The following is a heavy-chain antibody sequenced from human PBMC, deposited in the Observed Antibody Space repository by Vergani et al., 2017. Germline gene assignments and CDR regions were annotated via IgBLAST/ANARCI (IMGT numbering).Heavy chain of an antibody. J-gene: IGHJ6*02. CDR2: ISSSSSYI. Sequence: EVQLLESGGGLVKPGGSLRLSCAASGFTFSSYSMNWVRQAPGKGLEWVSSISSSSSYIYYADSVKGRFTISRDNAKNSLYLQMNSLRAEDTAVYYCAKSMGPYYYYGMDVWGQGTTVTVSS. CDR3: AKSMGPYYYYGMDV. CDR1: GFTFSSYS. V-gene: IGHV3-21*01. D-gene: IGHD2/OR15-2a*01.